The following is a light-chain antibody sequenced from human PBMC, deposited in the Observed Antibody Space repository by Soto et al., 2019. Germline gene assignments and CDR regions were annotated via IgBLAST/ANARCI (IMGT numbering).Light chain of an antibody. CDR1: SSDVGAYDY. CDR2: EVS. V-gene: IGLV2-14*01. Sequence: QSVLTQPASVSGSPGQSITISCTGTSSDVGAYDYVSWYQQHPGKAPKYLICEVSNRPSGISDRFSGSKSGTTASLTISALQAEFEAYYYCSSYTTTDPYVFGAGTNVAVL. CDR3: SSYTTTDPYV. J-gene: IGLJ1*01.